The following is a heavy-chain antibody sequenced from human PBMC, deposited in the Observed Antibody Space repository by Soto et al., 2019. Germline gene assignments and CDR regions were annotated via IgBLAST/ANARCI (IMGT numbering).Heavy chain of an antibody. CDR2: IFYSGNT. Sequence: PSETLSLTCTVSGGSISSSGYYWAWGRPPPGEGLEYIWGIFYSGNTNYNASLKSRVTISVDTSKNQFSLKLSSVTAADTAVYYCARVPHQLAEAVAGTDAFDIWGQGTMVTVSS. V-gene: IGHV4-39*01. CDR3: ARVPHQLAEAVAGTDAFDI. J-gene: IGHJ3*02. D-gene: IGHD6-19*01. CDR1: GGSISSSGYY.